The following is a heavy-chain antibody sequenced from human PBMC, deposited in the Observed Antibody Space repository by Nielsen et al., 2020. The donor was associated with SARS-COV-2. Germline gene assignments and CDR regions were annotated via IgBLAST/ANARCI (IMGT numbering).Heavy chain of an antibody. J-gene: IGHJ6*02. CDR3: ARAFGEYCSSTSCYAEYYYYGMDV. CDR1: GFTFSSYA. CDR2: ISYDGSNK. V-gene: IGHV3-30*04. D-gene: IGHD2-2*01. Sequence: GGSLRLSCAASGFTFSSYAMHWVRQAPGKGLEWVAVISYDGSNKYYADSVKGRFTISRDNSKNTLYLQMNSLRAEDTAVYYCARAFGEYCSSTSCYAEYYYYGMDVWGQGTTVTVSS.